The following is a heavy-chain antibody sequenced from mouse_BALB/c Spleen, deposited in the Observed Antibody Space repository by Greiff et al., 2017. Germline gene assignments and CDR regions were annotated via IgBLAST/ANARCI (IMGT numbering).Heavy chain of an antibody. V-gene: IGHV5-17*02. J-gene: IGHJ4*01. Sequence: EVQGVESGGGLVQPGGSRKLSCAASGFTFSSFGMHWVRQAPEKGLEWVAYISSGSSTTYYADTVKGRFTISRDNPKNTLFLQMTSLRSEDTAMYYCAGGYYGSSYYYAMDYWGQGTSVTVSS. CDR3: AGGYYGSSYYYAMDY. CDR2: ISSGSSTT. D-gene: IGHD1-1*01. CDR1: GFTFSSFG.